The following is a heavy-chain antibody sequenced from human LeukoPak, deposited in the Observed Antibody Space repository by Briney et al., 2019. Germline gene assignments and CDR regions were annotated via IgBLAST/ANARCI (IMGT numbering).Heavy chain of an antibody. D-gene: IGHD3-10*01. J-gene: IGHJ3*02. Sequence: SVKVSCKASGGTLSSYAISWVRQAPGQGLEWMGGIIPIFGTANYAQKFQGRVTITADESTSTAYMELSSLRSEDTAVYYCARFPPGGTYYYGSGSYYNAHDAFDIWGQGTMVTVSS. CDR3: ARFPPGGTYYYGSGSYYNAHDAFDI. V-gene: IGHV1-69*01. CDR1: GGTLSSYA. CDR2: IIPIFGTA.